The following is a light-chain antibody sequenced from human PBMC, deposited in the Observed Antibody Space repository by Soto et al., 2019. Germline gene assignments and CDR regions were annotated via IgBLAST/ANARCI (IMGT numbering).Light chain of an antibody. J-gene: IGLJ1*01. V-gene: IGLV2-14*01. CDR3: NSYTTSSSLYV. Sequence: QSVLTQPASVSGSPGQSITISCTGTSSDIGGYDYVSWYQQYPGKAPKLMIYDVSNRPSGVSDRFSGSKSANTASLTISGLQAEDEADYYCNSYTTSSSLYVFGTWTKRTVL. CDR1: SSDIGGYDY. CDR2: DVS.